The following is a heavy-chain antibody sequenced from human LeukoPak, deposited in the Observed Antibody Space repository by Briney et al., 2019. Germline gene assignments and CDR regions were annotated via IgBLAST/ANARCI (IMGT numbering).Heavy chain of an antibody. V-gene: IGHV3-7*01. D-gene: IGHD3-10*01. CDR1: GFTFSSYS. CDR2: IKQDGSEK. Sequence: PGGSLRLSCAASGFTFSSYSMNWVRQAPGKGLEWVANIKQDGSEKYYVDSVKGRFTISRDNAKNSLYLQMNSLRAEDTAVYFCARGGFDIWGQGTMVTVSS. J-gene: IGHJ3*02. CDR3: ARGGFDI.